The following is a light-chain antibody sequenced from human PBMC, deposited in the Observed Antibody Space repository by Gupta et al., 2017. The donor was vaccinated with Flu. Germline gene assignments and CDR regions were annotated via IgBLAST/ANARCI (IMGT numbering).Light chain of an antibody. J-gene: IGKJ5*01. V-gene: IGKV3-20*01. CDR3: QQYGRSLIT. Sequence: EIVLTQSPGTLSLSPGERATLSCRASQSISSTYLAWYQQKPSQAPRLLIYGASTRATGIPDRFSGSGSGTDFTLTISRLEPEDFAVYYCQQYGRSLITFGQGTRLEIK. CDR1: QSISSTY. CDR2: GAS.